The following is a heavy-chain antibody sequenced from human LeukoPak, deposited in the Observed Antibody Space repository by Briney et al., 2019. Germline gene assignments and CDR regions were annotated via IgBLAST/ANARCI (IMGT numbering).Heavy chain of an antibody. D-gene: IGHD6-13*01. CDR3: ARHLAAAGTCDY. V-gene: IGHV5-51*01. Sequence: GESLKISCKVSGDNFASYRIGWVRQMPGKGLEWMGFIYPGDSETKNSPSFQGQVTMSADKSISTAYLQWSSLKASDTAIYYCARHLAAAGTCDYWGQGTLVTVSS. CDR2: IYPGDSET. J-gene: IGHJ4*02. CDR1: GDNFASYR.